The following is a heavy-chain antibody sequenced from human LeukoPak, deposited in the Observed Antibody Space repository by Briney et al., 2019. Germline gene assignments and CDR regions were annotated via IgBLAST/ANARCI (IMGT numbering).Heavy chain of an antibody. Sequence: SVKVSCKASGGTFSSYAISWVRQAPGQGLEWMGGIIPIFGTANYAQKFQGRVTITADESTSTAYMELSSLRSEDTAVYYCARDPDSSGWHEDYYYGMDVWGQGTTVIVSS. CDR1: GGTFSSYA. V-gene: IGHV1-69*13. D-gene: IGHD6-19*01. CDR2: IIPIFGTA. J-gene: IGHJ6*02. CDR3: ARDPDSSGWHEDYYYGMDV.